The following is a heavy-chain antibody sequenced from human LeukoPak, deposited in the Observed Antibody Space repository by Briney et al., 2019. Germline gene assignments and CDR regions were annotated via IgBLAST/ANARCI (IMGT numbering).Heavy chain of an antibody. J-gene: IGHJ4*02. V-gene: IGHV4-31*03. CDR3: ATADWESFYFDS. D-gene: IGHD1-26*01. CDR1: GGSISSGGYY. CDR2: TSYSEGT. Sequence: SQTLSLTCTVSGGSISSGGYYWSWIRQHPGKGLEWIGFTSYSEGTYYNPSLMSRITISVDRSQNQFSLKMRDVTAADTAVYFCATADWESFYFDSWGQGALVAVSS.